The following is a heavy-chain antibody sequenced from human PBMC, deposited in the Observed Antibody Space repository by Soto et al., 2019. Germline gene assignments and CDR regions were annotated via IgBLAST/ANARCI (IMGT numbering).Heavy chain of an antibody. CDR3: AAAQIEYSSSYSPFDY. D-gene: IGHD6-6*01. J-gene: IGHJ4*02. CDR1: GFTFTSSA. CDR2: IVVGSGNT. Sequence: ASVKVSCKASGFTFTSSAMQWVRQARGQRLEWKRWIVVGSGNTNYAQKFQERVTITSDMSTSTAYMELSSLRSEDTAVYYCAAAQIEYSSSYSPFDYWGQGTLVTVSS. V-gene: IGHV1-58*02.